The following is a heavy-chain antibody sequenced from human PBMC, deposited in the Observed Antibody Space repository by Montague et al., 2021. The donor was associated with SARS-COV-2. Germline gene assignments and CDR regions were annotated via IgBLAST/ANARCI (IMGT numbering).Heavy chain of an antibody. V-gene: IGHV4-38-2*02. Sequence: SETLSLTCSVSGYFIGTGYYWGWIQQTPGRGLEWIGLIYYSGSTIYNPSLKNRVTMSVDTSKNQFSLRLTSVTAADTAVYYCAREKYYFDSSGLRNDYFDYWGQGILVTVSS. CDR2: IYYSGST. CDR1: GYFIGTGYY. D-gene: IGHD3-22*01. CDR3: AREKYYFDSSGLRNDYFDY. J-gene: IGHJ4*02.